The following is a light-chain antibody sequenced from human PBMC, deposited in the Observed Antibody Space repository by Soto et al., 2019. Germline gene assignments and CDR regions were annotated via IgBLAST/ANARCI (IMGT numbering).Light chain of an antibody. CDR2: VAS. V-gene: IGKV3-15*01. Sequence: EIVMTQSPATLSVSPGERATLSCRASQSVSSNLAWYQQKPGQTPNLLIYVASTRATGIPARFSGSGSGTEFTLTISSPQSEDFAVYYCQQYNVWPLTFGGGTKVEFK. CDR1: QSVSSN. CDR3: QQYNVWPLT. J-gene: IGKJ4*01.